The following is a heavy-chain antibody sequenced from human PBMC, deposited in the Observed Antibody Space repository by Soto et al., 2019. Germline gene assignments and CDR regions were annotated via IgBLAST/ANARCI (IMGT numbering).Heavy chain of an antibody. D-gene: IGHD3-3*01. CDR3: ARRDASGFLRYFDN. CDR2: IVPNVGTV. CDR1: GGTLSSFINYP. J-gene: IGHJ4*02. Sequence: QMQLVQSGAEVKKPGSSVKVSCKASGGTLSSFINYPINWVRQAPGQGLEWMGGIVPNVGTVNYAQKFQGRVKINADKSTGTAYMELSSLRSEDTALYYCARRDASGFLRYFDNWGQGTLVTVSS. V-gene: IGHV1-69*06.